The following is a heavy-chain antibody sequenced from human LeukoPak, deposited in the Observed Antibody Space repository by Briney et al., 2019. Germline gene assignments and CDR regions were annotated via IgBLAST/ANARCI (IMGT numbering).Heavy chain of an antibody. Sequence: GGSLRLSCAASGFTFSSYAMSWVRQAPGKGLEWVSAISGSGGSTYYADSVKGRFTISRGNSKNTLYLQMNSLRAEDTAVYYCAKGSGRGYSYGFDYWGQGTLVTVSS. J-gene: IGHJ4*02. D-gene: IGHD5-18*01. V-gene: IGHV3-23*01. CDR1: GFTFSSYA. CDR3: AKGSGRGYSYGFDY. CDR2: ISGSGGST.